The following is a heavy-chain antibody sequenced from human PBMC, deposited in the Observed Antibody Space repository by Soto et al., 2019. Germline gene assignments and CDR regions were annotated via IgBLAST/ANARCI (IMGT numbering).Heavy chain of an antibody. J-gene: IGHJ6*02. V-gene: IGHV5-51*01. Sequence: GESLKISCKGSGYSFSTYWIGWVRQMPGKGLEWMGIIYPGDSDTRYSPSFQGQVTISADKSISTAYLQWSSLKASDTAMYYCARTSGVPAAIRVYYYGMDVWGQGTMVTVSS. CDR1: GYSFSTYW. CDR2: IYPGDSDT. D-gene: IGHD2-2*02. CDR3: ARTSGVPAAIRVYYYGMDV.